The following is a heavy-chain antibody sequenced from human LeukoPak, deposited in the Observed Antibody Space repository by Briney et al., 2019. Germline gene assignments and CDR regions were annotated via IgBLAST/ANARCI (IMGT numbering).Heavy chain of an antibody. Sequence: GGSLRLSCAASGFTVSSNYMTWVRQAPGKGLDWVSAIYSGRTTYYADSVKGRFTISRDDSKNTLYLQMHSLRAEDTAIYYCTRDLFDWGQGALVTVSS. V-gene: IGHV3-66*01. D-gene: IGHD3-10*02. J-gene: IGHJ4*02. CDR2: IYSGRTT. CDR3: TRDLFD. CDR1: GFTVSSNY.